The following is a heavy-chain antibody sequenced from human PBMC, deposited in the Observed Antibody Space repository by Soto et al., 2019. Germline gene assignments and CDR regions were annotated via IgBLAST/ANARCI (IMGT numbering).Heavy chain of an antibody. D-gene: IGHD3-10*01. J-gene: IGHJ4*02. CDR1: GGTFSSYA. V-gene: IGHV1-69*13. CDR3: AREADGSGSYYTTGFDY. Sequence: SVKVSCKASGGTFSSYAISWVRQAPGQGLEWMGGIIPHFGTANYAQRLQGRVTITADESTSTDYRERSSLRSEDTAGYYCAREADGSGSYYTTGFDYCGQGTLVTVSS. CDR2: IIPHFGTA.